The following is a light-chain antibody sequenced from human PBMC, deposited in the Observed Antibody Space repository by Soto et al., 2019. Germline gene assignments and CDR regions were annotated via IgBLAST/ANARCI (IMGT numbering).Light chain of an antibody. J-gene: IGLJ1*01. CDR1: SSNFGAGFD. Sequence: QSVLTQPPSVSGAPGQRVTISCTGSSSNFGAGFDVHWYQHLPGTAPKLLIYANSNRPSGVPDRFSGSKSGTSASLAITGLQAEDEADYYCQSYDSRLSGYVFGAGTK. CDR3: QSYDSRLSGYV. CDR2: ANS. V-gene: IGLV1-40*01.